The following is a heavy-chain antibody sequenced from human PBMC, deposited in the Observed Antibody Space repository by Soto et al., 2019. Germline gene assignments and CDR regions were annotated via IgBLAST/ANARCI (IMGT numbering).Heavy chain of an antibody. V-gene: IGHV4-59*08. CDR2: IHHSGST. J-gene: IGHJ6*02. CDR3: ARQGFGQLHGLVDV. Sequence: QVQLQESGPGLVKPSETLSLTCSVSGGSITSHYCSWFRQPPGKGLEWIGYIHHSGSTSYNPSLKSLVTMSVYTSKNQFSLKVSSVTAADTALYYCARQGFGQLHGLVDVWGPGTTVTVSS. D-gene: IGHD3-10*01. CDR1: GGSITSHY.